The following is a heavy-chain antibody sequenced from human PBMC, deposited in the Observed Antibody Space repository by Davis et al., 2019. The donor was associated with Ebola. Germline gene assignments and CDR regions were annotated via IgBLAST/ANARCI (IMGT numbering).Heavy chain of an antibody. V-gene: IGHV3-73*01. CDR3: TRPRLPDGSGSYDFDY. CDR1: GFSFSDST. Sequence: PGGSLRLSCAASGFSFSDSTIHWVRQASGKGLEWVGRIKSEAYSYATSSGASVKGRFTISRDDSKYTAYLQMNSLKTEDTAVYYCTRPRLPDGSGSYDFDYWGQGTLVTVSS. D-gene: IGHD3-10*01. J-gene: IGHJ4*02. CDR2: IKSEAYSYAT.